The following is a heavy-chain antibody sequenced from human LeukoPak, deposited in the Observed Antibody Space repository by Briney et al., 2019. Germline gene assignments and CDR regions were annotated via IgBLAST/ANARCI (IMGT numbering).Heavy chain of an antibody. Sequence: GGSLRLSCAASGFTFTNAWMTWARQAPGKGLEWVGRIKSKGDGETTDYAAPVKGRFTMSRDDSEATLYLQMNSLKAEDTAVYYCATDLGLTMIRGVIVHWGQGALVTVSS. CDR3: ATDLGLTMIRGVIVH. D-gene: IGHD3-10*01. J-gene: IGHJ4*02. CDR1: GFTFTNAW. CDR2: IKSKGDGETT. V-gene: IGHV3-15*01.